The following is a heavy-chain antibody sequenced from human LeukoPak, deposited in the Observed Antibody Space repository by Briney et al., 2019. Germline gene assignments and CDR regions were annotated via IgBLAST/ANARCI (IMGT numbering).Heavy chain of an antibody. V-gene: IGHV3-48*03. Sequence: GGSLRLSCAASGFSFSSYEMNWVRQAPGRGREWVSYIRGSGGTIFYADSVKGRFTISRDNAKNSLYLRMNSLRAEDTAVYYCARRAWDAFDIWGQGTMVTVSS. CDR2: IRGSGGTI. CDR1: GFSFSSYE. CDR3: ARRAWDAFDI. J-gene: IGHJ3*02.